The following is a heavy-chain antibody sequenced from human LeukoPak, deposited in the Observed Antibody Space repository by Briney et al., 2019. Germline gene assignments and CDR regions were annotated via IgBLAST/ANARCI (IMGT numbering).Heavy chain of an antibody. Sequence: ASVKVSCKASGGTFSSYAISWVRQAPGQGLEWMGWISAYNGNTNYAQKLQGRVTMTTDTSTSTAYMELRSLRSDDTAVYYCARLGYDILTGATKDYWGQGTLVTVSS. CDR2: ISAYNGNT. J-gene: IGHJ4*02. D-gene: IGHD3-9*01. CDR3: ARLGYDILTGATKDY. CDR1: GGTFSSYA. V-gene: IGHV1-18*01.